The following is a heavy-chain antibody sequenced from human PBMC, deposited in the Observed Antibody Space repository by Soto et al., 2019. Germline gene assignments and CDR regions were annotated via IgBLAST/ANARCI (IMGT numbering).Heavy chain of an antibody. CDR1: GYTFTDYW. CDR2: IYPGDSDT. CDR3: ARDLCGGDCYSWAYYYGMDV. Sequence: GESLKISCKGSGYTFTDYWIGWVRQLPGKGLEWMGIIYPGDSDTRYSPSFQGHVTITVDKSTSTAYLQWNTLKASDTAVYYCARDLCGGDCYSWAYYYGMDVWGQGTTVTVSS. D-gene: IGHD2-21*02. V-gene: IGHV5-51*01. J-gene: IGHJ6*02.